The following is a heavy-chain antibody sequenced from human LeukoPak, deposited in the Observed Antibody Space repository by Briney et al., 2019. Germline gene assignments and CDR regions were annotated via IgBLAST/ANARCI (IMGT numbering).Heavy chain of an antibody. CDR3: AKVPTAEYSYDYFDY. D-gene: IGHD5-18*01. Sequence: GGSLRLSCTASGFNFGSFGMHWVRQAPGKGLKWVAFIRYDGSYEYYADSVKGRFTISRDNSKNTLYLQMNRLRTEDTAVYYCAKVPTAEYSYDYFDYWGQGTLVTVSS. CDR2: IRYDGSYE. V-gene: IGHV3-30*02. CDR1: GFNFGSFG. J-gene: IGHJ4*02.